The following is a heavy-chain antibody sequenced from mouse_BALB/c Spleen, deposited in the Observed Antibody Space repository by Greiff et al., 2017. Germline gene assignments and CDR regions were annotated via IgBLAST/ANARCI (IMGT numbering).Heavy chain of an antibody. CDR3: ARQPYYGNYIDY. Sequence: EVQLVESGGGLVQPGGSLKLSCAASGFTFSSYTMSWVRQTPEKRLEWVAYISNGGGSTYYPDTVKGRFTISRDNAKNTLYLQMSSLKSEDTAMYYCARQPYYGNYIDYWGQGTTLTVSS. J-gene: IGHJ2*01. CDR1: GFTFSSYT. D-gene: IGHD2-10*01. V-gene: IGHV5-12-2*01. CDR2: ISNGGGST.